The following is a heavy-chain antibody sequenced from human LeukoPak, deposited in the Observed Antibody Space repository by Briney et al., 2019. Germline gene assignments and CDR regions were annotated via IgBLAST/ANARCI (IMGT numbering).Heavy chain of an antibody. D-gene: IGHD6-13*01. Sequence: GGSLRLSCAAAGFTFSDFWMSWVRQAPGKGLEWVAIIKQDGSEKYYVDSVKGRFTISRDNAKNSLYLQMNSLRAEDTAVYYCARERAYSSSWGYFDYWGQGTLVTVSS. J-gene: IGHJ4*02. V-gene: IGHV3-7*01. CDR2: IKQDGSEK. CDR1: GFTFSDFW. CDR3: ARERAYSSSWGYFDY.